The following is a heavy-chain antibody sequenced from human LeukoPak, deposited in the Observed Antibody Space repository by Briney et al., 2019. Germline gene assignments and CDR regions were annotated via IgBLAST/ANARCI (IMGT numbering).Heavy chain of an antibody. V-gene: IGHV3-23*01. Sequence: GGSLRLSCAASGFTFSSYAMSWVRQAPGKGLEWGSAISGSGGSTYYADSVKGRFTISRDNSKNTLYLQMNSLRAEDTAVYYCAKHYDFWSGYFDYWGQGTLVTVSS. CDR2: ISGSGGST. CDR3: AKHYDFWSGYFDY. CDR1: GFTFSSYA. D-gene: IGHD3-3*01. J-gene: IGHJ4*02.